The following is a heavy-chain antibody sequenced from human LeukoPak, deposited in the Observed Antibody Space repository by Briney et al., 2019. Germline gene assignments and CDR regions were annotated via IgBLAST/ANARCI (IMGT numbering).Heavy chain of an antibody. CDR3: AKAREGRGGSGRKEYYYYYMDV. CDR1: GYTFTSYD. Sequence: GASVKVSCKASGYTFTSYDINWVRQATGQGLEWMGWMNPNSGNTGYAQKFQGRVTITRNTSISTAYMELSSLRSEDTAVYYCAKAREGRGGSGRKEYYYYYMDVWGKGTTVTISS. V-gene: IGHV1-8*03. J-gene: IGHJ6*03. D-gene: IGHD3-10*01. CDR2: MNPNSGNT.